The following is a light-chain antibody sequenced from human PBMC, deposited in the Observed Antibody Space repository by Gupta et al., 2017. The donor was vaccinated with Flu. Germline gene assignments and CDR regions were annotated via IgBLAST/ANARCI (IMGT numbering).Light chain of an antibody. CDR3: LQHRSLWM. Sequence: DIHMTQSPSSLSASVGDRVTITCRASQGIGNDLAWYQQKPGKAPERLIYAASTLQSGVPSRFSGGGYEKEFTLTSTGRQPEDSANYYWLQHRSLWMFGQGTKVEIK. CDR2: AAS. CDR1: QGIGND. J-gene: IGKJ1*01. V-gene: IGKV1-17*01.